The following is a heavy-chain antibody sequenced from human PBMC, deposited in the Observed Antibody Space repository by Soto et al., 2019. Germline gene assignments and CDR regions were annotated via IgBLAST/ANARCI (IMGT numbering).Heavy chain of an antibody. D-gene: IGHD3-22*01. Sequence: GGSLRLSCAASGFMFSSHWMSWVRQAPGKGLEWVAVISYDGNNKFYADSVKGRFTISRDSTKQTLYLQMNSLRAEDTAVYYCAKAMGGYYYDSSGYPSYGGKDVWGQGNTVTVSS. J-gene: IGHJ6*02. CDR3: AKAMGGYYYDSSGYPSYGGKDV. CDR1: GFMFSSHW. CDR2: ISYDGNNK. V-gene: IGHV3-30*18.